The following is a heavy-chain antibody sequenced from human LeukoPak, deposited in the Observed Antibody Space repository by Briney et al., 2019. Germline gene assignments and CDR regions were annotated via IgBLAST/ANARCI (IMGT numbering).Heavy chain of an antibody. CDR1: GFTFRSYL. CDR3: ARDPNSAL. Sequence: GGSLRLSCAASGFTFRSYLMSWVRQAPGKGLEWVSSIRSSGDITYYADSVKGRFTISRDNSKNTLYLQMNSLRAEDTAVYYCARDPNSALWGQGTLVTVSS. CDR2: IRSSGDIT. J-gene: IGHJ4*02. D-gene: IGHD4-23*01. V-gene: IGHV3-23*01.